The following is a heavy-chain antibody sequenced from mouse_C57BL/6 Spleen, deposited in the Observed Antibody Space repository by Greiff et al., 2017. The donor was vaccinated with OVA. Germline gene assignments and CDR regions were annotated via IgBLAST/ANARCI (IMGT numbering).Heavy chain of an antibody. V-gene: IGHV2-3*01. CDR2: IWGDGST. CDR3: AKSSSGAMDY. J-gene: IGHJ4*01. Sequence: VKLMESGPGLVAPSQSLSITCTVSGFSLTSYGVSWVRQPPGQGLEWLGVIWGDGSTNYHSALISRLSISNDNSRRQVFLKLNSLQTDDTATYYGAKSSSGAMDYWGQGTSVTVSA. CDR1: GFSLTSYG. D-gene: IGHD1-1*01.